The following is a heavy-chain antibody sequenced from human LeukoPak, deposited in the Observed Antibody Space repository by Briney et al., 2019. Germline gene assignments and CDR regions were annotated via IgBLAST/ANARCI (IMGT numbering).Heavy chain of an antibody. J-gene: IGHJ6*03. CDR3: ARSGGRPSCYTCYYYMDV. CDR2: VSAAGTSA. D-gene: IGHD2-2*02. Sequence: PGGSLRLSCAASGFTFSSSAMNWVRQVPGRGLEWVSAVSAAGTSAFYSDSVRGRFAISRDNSKKTLYLEMSSLRAEDTDVYYCARSGGRPSCYTCYYYMDVWGKGTTVTVSS. CDR1: GFTFSSSA. V-gene: IGHV3-23*01.